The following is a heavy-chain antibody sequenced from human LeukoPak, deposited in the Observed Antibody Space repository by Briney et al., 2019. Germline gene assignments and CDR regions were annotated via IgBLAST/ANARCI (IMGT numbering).Heavy chain of an antibody. D-gene: IGHD6-19*01. Sequence: GGSLRLSCSVSGLTFSSSDMHWVRQAPGKALEYVSAITFHGRDTYYADSVKGRFTISRDNAQKSLYLQMNSLRAEDTAVYYCARVGYSSGWYFDYWGQGTLVTVSS. J-gene: IGHJ4*02. CDR3: ARVGYSSGWYFDY. CDR2: ITFHGRDT. V-gene: IGHV3-64*04. CDR1: GLTFSSSD.